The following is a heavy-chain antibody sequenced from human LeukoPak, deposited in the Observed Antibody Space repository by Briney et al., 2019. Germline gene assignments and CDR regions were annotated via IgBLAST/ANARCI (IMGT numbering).Heavy chain of an antibody. CDR2: INTDGSST. J-gene: IGHJ3*02. V-gene: IGHV3-74*01. CDR1: GFTFSSYW. Sequence: GGSLRLSCAASGFTFSSYWMHWVRQAPGKGLVWVSRINTDGSSTNYADSVKGRFTISRDNAKNTLYLQMNSLRAEDTAVYFYARVVRGPYDAFDIWGQGTMVIVSS. D-gene: IGHD3-10*01. CDR3: ARVVRGPYDAFDI.